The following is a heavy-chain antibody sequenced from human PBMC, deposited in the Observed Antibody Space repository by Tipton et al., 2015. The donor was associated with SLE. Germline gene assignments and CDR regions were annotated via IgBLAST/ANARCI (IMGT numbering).Heavy chain of an antibody. CDR2: ISGSGGST. D-gene: IGHD4-17*01. J-gene: IGHJ4*02. CDR1: GFTFSSYA. V-gene: IGHV3-23*01. Sequence: GSLRLSCAASGFTFSSYAMSWVRQAPGKGLEWVSAISGSGGSTSYADSVKGRFTISRDNSKNTLYLQMSSLRAEDTAVYYCAREVGYGDEGYFDYWGQGTLVTVSS. CDR3: AREVGYGDEGYFDY.